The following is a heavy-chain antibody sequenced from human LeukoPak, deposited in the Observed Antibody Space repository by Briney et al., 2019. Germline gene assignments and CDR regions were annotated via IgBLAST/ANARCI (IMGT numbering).Heavy chain of an antibody. D-gene: IGHD3-10*01. CDR3: AAVPHYMVRGVIRNDY. V-gene: IGHV1-58*01. Sequence: TSVKVSCKASGFTFTSSAVQWVRQARGQRLEWIGWIVVDSGNTNYAQKFQERVTITRDMSTSTAYMELSSLRSEDTAVYYCAAVPHYMVRGVIRNDYWGQGTLVTVSS. CDR2: IVVDSGNT. J-gene: IGHJ4*02. CDR1: GFTFTSSA.